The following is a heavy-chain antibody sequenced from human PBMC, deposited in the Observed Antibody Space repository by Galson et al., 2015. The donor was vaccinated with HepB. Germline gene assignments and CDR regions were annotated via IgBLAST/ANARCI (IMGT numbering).Heavy chain of an antibody. CDR2: ISYDGSNK. CDR1: GFTFSSYA. V-gene: IGHV3-30-3*01. CDR3: ARENSAVGSFDY. J-gene: IGHJ4*02. D-gene: IGHD4-23*01. Sequence: LRLSCAASGFTFSSYAMHWVRQAPGKGLEWVAVISYDGSNKYYADSMKGRFTISRDNSKNTLYLQMNSLRAEDTAVYYCARENSAVGSFDYWGQGTLVTVSS.